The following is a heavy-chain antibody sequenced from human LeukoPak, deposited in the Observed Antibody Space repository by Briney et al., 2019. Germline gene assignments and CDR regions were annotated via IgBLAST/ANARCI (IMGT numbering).Heavy chain of an antibody. Sequence: QPGRSLRLSCAASGFTFSSYGMHWVRQAPGKGLEWVAVISYDGSNKYYADSVKGRFTISRDNSKNTLYLQMNSPRAEDTAVYYCAKDFGGYSYGDYGMDVWGQGTTVTVSS. CDR3: AKDFGGYSYGDYGMDV. V-gene: IGHV3-30*18. CDR1: GFTFSSYG. CDR2: ISYDGSNK. D-gene: IGHD5-18*01. J-gene: IGHJ6*02.